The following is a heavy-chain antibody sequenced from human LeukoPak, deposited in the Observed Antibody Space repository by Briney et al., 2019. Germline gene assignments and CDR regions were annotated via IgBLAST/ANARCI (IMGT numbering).Heavy chain of an antibody. J-gene: IGHJ4*02. Sequence: GGSLRLSCAASGFTFSSYAKSWVRQAPGKGLEWVSAISGSGGSAYYADSVKGRFTISRDNSKNTLYLQMNSLRAEDTAVYYCAKHAGRFGELLIGPGGYFDYWGQGTLVTVSP. CDR1: GFTFSSYA. V-gene: IGHV3-23*01. D-gene: IGHD3-10*01. CDR2: ISGSGGSA. CDR3: AKHAGRFGELLIGPGGYFDY.